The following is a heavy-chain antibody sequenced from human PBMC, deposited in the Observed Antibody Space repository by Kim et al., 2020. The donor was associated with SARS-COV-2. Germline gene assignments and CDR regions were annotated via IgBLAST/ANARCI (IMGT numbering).Heavy chain of an antibody. J-gene: IGHJ1*01. V-gene: IGHV3-53*01. D-gene: IGHD5-18*01. CDR2: IYRGDYT. CDR1: GFSVSSNY. Sequence: GGSLRLSCAASGFSVSSNYMSWVRQAPGKGLEWVSVIYRGDYTYNTDSVKGRFTISRDNSKNTLYLQMNRLRVEDTAVYYCANNGPGIDGYNHIFFQHWGQGTLVTVSS. CDR3: ANNGPGIDGYNHIFFQH.